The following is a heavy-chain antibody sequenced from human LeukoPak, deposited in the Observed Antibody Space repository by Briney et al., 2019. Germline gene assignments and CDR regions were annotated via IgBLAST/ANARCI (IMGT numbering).Heavy chain of an antibody. J-gene: IGHJ3*02. D-gene: IGHD7-27*01. CDR3: SRDLLRHYWSPLTGEINDPFDI. Sequence: ASVKVSCKASGYTFTSYGISWVRQAPGQGLEWMGWISAYNGNTNYAQKLQGRVTMTTYTSTSTAYMELKSLRSDDTAVYYCSRDLLRHYWSPLTGEINDPFDIWGQGTMVTVSS. V-gene: IGHV1-18*04. CDR2: ISAYNGNT. CDR1: GYTFTSYG.